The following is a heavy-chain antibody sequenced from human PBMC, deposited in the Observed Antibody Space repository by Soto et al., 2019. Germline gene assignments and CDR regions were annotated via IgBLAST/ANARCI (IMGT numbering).Heavy chain of an antibody. V-gene: IGHV4-4*07. D-gene: IGHD1-7*01. CDR1: GGSISSYH. Sequence: SETLSLTCTVSGGSISSYHWSWIRQSAGKGLEWIGRIYTSGNTHYNPSLKSRVTVSIDTSKNQFFLTVNSVTAADSAVYYCARESGDNWDYEAYWGQGTPVTVSS. CDR2: IYTSGNT. J-gene: IGHJ4*02. CDR3: ARESGDNWDYEAY.